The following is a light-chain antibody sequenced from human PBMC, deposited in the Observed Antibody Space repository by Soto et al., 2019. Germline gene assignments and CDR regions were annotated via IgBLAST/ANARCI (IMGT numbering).Light chain of an antibody. CDR2: ANT. CDR3: QSYDTTLSGVV. J-gene: IGLJ2*01. V-gene: IGLV1-40*01. Sequence: QSVLTQPPSVSGAPGQRVSISCTGSSSNIGAHYDVHWYQQLPGTAPKLLIYANTNRPSGVPDRFSASKSGTSASLAITGLQAEDEADYYCQSYDTTLSGVVFGGGTQLTVL. CDR1: SSNIGAHYD.